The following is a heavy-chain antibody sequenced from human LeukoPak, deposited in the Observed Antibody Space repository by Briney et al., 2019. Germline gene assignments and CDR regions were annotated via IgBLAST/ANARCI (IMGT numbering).Heavy chain of an antibody. V-gene: IGHV4-59*08. Sequence: SQTLSLTCTVSGGSISSYYWSWIRQPPGKGLEWIGYIYYSGSTNYNPSLKSRVTISVDTSKNQFSLKLSSVTAADTAVYYCARHWGTAQAAAGTGAYYYYGMDVWGQGTTVTVSS. CDR3: ARHWGTAQAAAGTGAYYYYGMDV. CDR1: GGSISSYY. J-gene: IGHJ6*02. CDR2: IYYSGST. D-gene: IGHD6-13*01.